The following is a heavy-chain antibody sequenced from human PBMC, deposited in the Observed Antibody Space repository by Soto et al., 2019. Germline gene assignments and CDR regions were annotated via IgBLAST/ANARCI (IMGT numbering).Heavy chain of an antibody. CDR2: ISGRGGSR. J-gene: IGHJ5*02. D-gene: IGHD1-26*01. Sequence: VGSLRLSCAASGFTLSNYGMSWVRQAPRKGLERVSTISGRGGSRFYADSVKGRCTISRANSYNTVHPLMNSLSAEDTAAYYCAIIIEGATTGFDPWGQVTLVTVSS. CDR1: GFTLSNYG. CDR3: AIIIEGATTGFDP. V-gene: IGHV3-23*01.